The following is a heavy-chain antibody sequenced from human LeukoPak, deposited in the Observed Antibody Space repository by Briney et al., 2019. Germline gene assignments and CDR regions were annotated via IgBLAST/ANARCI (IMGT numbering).Heavy chain of an antibody. V-gene: IGHV3-30*03. D-gene: IGHD6-25*01. CDR2: ISYLGDDQ. CDR1: GFTLSSFG. Sequence: PGGSLRLSCAASGFTLSSFGMVWVRQAPGKGLEWVAVISYLGDDQFYAESVKGRFTVSRDNSKKTVFLQMNSLRGEDTAIYYCARDRSSGPHYYYGMDVWGQGTTVIVSS. J-gene: IGHJ6*02. CDR3: ARDRSSGPHYYYGMDV.